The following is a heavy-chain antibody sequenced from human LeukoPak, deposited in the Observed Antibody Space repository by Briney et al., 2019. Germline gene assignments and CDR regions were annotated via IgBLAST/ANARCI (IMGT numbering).Heavy chain of an antibody. D-gene: IGHD3-22*01. CDR2: IWYDGSNK. CDR1: GFTFSSYG. V-gene: IGHV3-33*01. Sequence: GGSLRLSCAASGFTFSSYGMHWVRQAPGKGLEWVAVIWYDGSNKYYVDSVKGRFTISRDNSNNTLYLQMNSLRAEDTAVYYCARDYYYDSSGAYLDYWGQGTLVTVSS. J-gene: IGHJ4*02. CDR3: ARDYYYDSSGAYLDY.